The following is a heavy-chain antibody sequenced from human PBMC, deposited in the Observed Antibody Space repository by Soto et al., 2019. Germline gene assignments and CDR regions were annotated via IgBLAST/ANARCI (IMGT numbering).Heavy chain of an antibody. CDR3: AKSRSCSGGSCSYYFDY. D-gene: IGHD2-15*01. V-gene: IGHV3-30*18. J-gene: IGHJ4*02. CDR1: GFTFSSYG. Sequence: QVQLVESGGGVVQPGRSLRLSCAASGFTFSSYGMHWVRQAPGKGLEWVAVISYDGSNKYYADSVKGRFTISRDNSKNTLYLQMNSLRAEDTAVYYCAKSRSCSGGSCSYYFDYWGQGTLVTVSS. CDR2: ISYDGSNK.